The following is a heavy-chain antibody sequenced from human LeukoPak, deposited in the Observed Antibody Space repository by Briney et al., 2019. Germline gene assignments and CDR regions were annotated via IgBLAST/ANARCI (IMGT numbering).Heavy chain of an antibody. CDR1: GFTFSSYA. V-gene: IGHV3-23*01. CDR3: AKDLSAAAGRGRFDP. Sequence: GGSLRLSCAASGFTFSSYATSWVRQAPGKGLEWVSAISGSGGSTYYADSVKGRFTISRDNSKNTLYLQMNSLRAEDTAVYYCAKDLSAAAGRGRFDPWGQGTLVTVSS. D-gene: IGHD6-13*01. J-gene: IGHJ5*02. CDR2: ISGSGGST.